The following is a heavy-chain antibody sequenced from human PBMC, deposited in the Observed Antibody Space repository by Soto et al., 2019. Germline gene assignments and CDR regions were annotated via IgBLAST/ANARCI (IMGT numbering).Heavy chain of an antibody. V-gene: IGHV3-30-3*01. D-gene: IGHD5-18*01. CDR2: ISYDGSNK. CDR3: ARDSSAMVSGFDY. Sequence: QVQLVESGGGVVQPGRSLRLSCAASGFTFSSYAMHWVRQAPGKGLEWVAVISYDGSNKYYADSVKGRFTISRDNSKNTLYLQMNSLRAEDTAVYYCARDSSAMVSGFDYWGQRTLVTVSS. CDR1: GFTFSSYA. J-gene: IGHJ4*02.